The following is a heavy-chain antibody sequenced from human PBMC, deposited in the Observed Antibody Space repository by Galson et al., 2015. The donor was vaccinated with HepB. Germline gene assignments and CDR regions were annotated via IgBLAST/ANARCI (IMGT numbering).Heavy chain of an antibody. CDR3: ARDQATVSPYYYYGMDV. CDR1: GFTFSSYG. Sequence: SLRLSCAASGFTFSSYGMHWVRQAPGKGLEWVAVISYDGSNKYYADSVKGRFTISRDNSKNTLYLQMNSLRAEDTAVYYCARDQATVSPYYYYGMDVWGQGTTVTVSS. V-gene: IGHV3-30*03. CDR2: ISYDGSNK. J-gene: IGHJ6*02. D-gene: IGHD4-11*01.